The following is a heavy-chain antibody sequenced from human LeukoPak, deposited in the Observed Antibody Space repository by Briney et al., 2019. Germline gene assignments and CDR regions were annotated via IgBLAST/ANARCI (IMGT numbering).Heavy chain of an antibody. CDR1: GFTFSSYG. J-gene: IGHJ4*02. V-gene: IGHV3-30*02. Sequence: GGSLRLSCAASGFTFSSYGMHWVRQAPGKGLEWVAFIRYDGSNKYYADSVKGRFTISRDNSRNTLYLQMNSLRAEDTAVYYCARGRGYSYGRILFDYWGQGTLVTVSS. D-gene: IGHD5-18*01. CDR3: ARGRGYSYGRILFDY. CDR2: IRYDGSNK.